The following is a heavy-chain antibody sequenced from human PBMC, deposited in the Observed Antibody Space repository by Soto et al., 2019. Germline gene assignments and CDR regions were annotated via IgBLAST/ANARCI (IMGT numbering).Heavy chain of an antibody. CDR1: GGSVRAPDW. CDR3: ARVRQGRSANTCYFDT. Sequence: SETLSLICTLSGGSVRAPDWWNWVRQSPDKGLEWIAEVHISGHSNYNPSLRSRVSVSIDSSKNQFYLNLNSVTAADTAISYCARVRQGRSANTCYFDTWGHGTQVTVSS. CDR2: VHISGHS. D-gene: IGHD2-15*01. J-gene: IGHJ5*01. V-gene: IGHV4-4*02.